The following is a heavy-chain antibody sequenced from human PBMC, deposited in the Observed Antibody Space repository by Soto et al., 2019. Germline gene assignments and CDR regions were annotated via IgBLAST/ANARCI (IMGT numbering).Heavy chain of an antibody. D-gene: IGHD3-22*01. V-gene: IGHV1-18*01. CDR3: ARGRSNYYDSSGYYSDAFDI. CDR1: GYTFTSHG. Sequence: ASVKVSCKASGYTFTSHGISWVRQAPGQGLEWMGWISAYNGNANYAQKLQGRVTMTTDISTSTACMELRSLRSDDTAVYYCARGRSNYYDSSGYYSDAFDIWGQGTMVTVS. J-gene: IGHJ3*02. CDR2: ISAYNGNA.